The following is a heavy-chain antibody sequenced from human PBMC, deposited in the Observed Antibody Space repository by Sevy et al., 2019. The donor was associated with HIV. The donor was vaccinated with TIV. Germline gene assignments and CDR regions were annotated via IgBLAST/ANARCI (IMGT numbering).Heavy chain of an antibody. CDR3: ARDGGRDYYDSSGYWDY. J-gene: IGHJ4*02. V-gene: IGHV3-48*02. Sequence: GGSLRLSCAASGFTFSSYSMNWVHQAPGKGLEWVSYISSSSTIYYADSVKGRFTISRDNAKNSLYLQMNSLRDEDTAVYYCARDGGRDYYDSSGYWDYWGQGTLVTVSS. CDR2: ISSSSTI. CDR1: GFTFSSYS. D-gene: IGHD3-22*01.